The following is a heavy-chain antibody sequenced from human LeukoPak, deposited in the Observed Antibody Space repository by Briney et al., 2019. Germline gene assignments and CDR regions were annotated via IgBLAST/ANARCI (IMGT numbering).Heavy chain of an antibody. CDR3: ARDLKGFNL. CDR1: GFYFNAYL. J-gene: IGHJ5*02. V-gene: IGHV3-7*04. Sequence: PGGSLRLSCVASGFYFNAYLMSWVRQAPGKGLEWVANIKQDGSQKLYLDSVKGRFTVSRDNGNNSLYLHMSRLRVEDTAVYYCARDLKGFNLWGQGALVTVSS. CDR2: IKQDGSQK.